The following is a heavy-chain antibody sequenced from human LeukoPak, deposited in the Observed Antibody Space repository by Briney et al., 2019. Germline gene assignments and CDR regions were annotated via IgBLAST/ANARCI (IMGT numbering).Heavy chain of an antibody. J-gene: IGHJ4*02. Sequence: GGSLRLSCAASGFIFSNYGMHWVRQAPGKRLEWVAVIWNDGSETFHADSVKGRFRIARDNSKNALYLQMNSLRAEDTAVYFCARDMGRAWYGPPDYWGQGTLVTVSS. CDR2: IWNDGSET. V-gene: IGHV3-33*01. D-gene: IGHD6-13*01. CDR1: GFIFSNYG. CDR3: ARDMGRAWYGPPDY.